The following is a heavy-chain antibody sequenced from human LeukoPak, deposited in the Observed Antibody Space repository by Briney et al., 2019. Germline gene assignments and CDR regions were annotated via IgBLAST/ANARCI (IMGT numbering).Heavy chain of an antibody. D-gene: IGHD6-19*01. J-gene: IGHJ3*02. V-gene: IGHV3-21*01. CDR2: ISSSGYI. CDR3: ARDSSGWSRDI. Sequence: GGSLRLSCAASRFTFSIYSMSWVRQAPGKGLEWVSSISSSGYILYADSVKGRFTISRDNAKNSLYLQMNSLRAEDTAVYYCARDSSGWSRDIWGQGTMVTVSS. CDR1: RFTFSIYS.